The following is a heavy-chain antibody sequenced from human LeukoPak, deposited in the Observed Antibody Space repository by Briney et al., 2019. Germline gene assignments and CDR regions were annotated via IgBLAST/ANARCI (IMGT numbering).Heavy chain of an antibody. D-gene: IGHD3-3*01. J-gene: IGHJ4*02. V-gene: IGHV3-23*01. CDR3: AKLSSRITIFGVVQFDY. CDR2: ISGSGESA. Sequence: GGSLRLSCAASGFTFSNYAVNWVRQAPGKGLEWVSAISGSGESAYYAVSLKGRFTISRDNSKNTLYLQMNSLRAEDTAVYYCAKLSSRITIFGVVQFDYWGQGTLVTVSS. CDR1: GFTFSNYA.